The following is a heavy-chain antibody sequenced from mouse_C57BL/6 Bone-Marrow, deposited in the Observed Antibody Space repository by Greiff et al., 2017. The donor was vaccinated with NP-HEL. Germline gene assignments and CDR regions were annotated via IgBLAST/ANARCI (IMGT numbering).Heavy chain of an antibody. CDR2: ISDGGSYT. V-gene: IGHV5-4*01. D-gene: IGHD1-1*01. J-gene: IGHJ4*01. CDR3: ARDYGNAMDY. CDR1: GFTFSSYA. Sequence: DVQLVESGGGLVKPGGSLKLSCAASGFTFSSYAMSWVRQTPEKRLEWVATISDGGSYTYYPDNVKGRFTISRDNAKNNLYLQMSHLKSEDTAMYYCARDYGNAMDYWGQGTSVTVSS.